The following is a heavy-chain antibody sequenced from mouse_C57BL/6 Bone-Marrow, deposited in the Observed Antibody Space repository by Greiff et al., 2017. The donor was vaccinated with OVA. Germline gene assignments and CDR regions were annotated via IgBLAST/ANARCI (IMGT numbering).Heavy chain of an antibody. J-gene: IGHJ3*01. V-gene: IGHV1-22*01. CDR3: ARRDGYDYTWFAY. Sequence: EVQWVESGPELVKPGASVKMSCKASGYTFTDYNMHWVKQSHGKSLEWIGYINPNNGGTSYNQKFKGKATLTVNKSSSTAYMELRSLTSEDSAVYYCARRDGYDYTWFAYWGQGTLVTVSA. CDR2: INPNNGGT. D-gene: IGHD2-4*01. CDR1: GYTFTDYN.